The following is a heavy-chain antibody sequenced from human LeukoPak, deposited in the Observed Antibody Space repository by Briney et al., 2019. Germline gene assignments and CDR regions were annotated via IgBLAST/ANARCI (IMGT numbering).Heavy chain of an antibody. D-gene: IGHD3-16*02. CDR1: GYTFTSYG. V-gene: IGHV1-18*01. Sequence: ASVKVSCKASGYTFTSYGISWVRQAPGQGLEWMGWISAYNGNTNYAQKLQGRVTMTTDTSTSIAYLELRSLRSDDTAVYYCARTPGGDYVWGSYRYTLPSPPFDYWGQGTLVTVSS. CDR2: ISAYNGNT. J-gene: IGHJ4*02. CDR3: ARTPGGDYVWGSYRYTLPSPPFDY.